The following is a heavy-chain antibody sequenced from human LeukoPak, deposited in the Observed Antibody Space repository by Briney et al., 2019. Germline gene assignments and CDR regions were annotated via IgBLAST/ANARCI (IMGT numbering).Heavy chain of an antibody. D-gene: IGHD1-1*01. V-gene: IGHV3-23*01. CDR2: ISGSGGST. CDR1: GFAFSSYA. J-gene: IGHJ4*02. CDR3: TTDKRTTQYN. Sequence: GGSLRLSCAASGFAFSSYAMSWVRQAPGKGLEWVSAISGSGGSTYYADSVKGRFTISRYNAKNTLYLQMNSLKPEDTAVYYCTTDKRTTQYNWGQGTLVTVSS.